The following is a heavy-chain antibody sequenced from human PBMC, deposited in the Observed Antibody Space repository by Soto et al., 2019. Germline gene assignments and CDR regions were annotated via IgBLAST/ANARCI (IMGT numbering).Heavy chain of an antibody. D-gene: IGHD6-6*01. CDR1: GYTFSNYG. CDR2: ISLYSDGT. CDR3: ARGLSVQATVAANNWFDP. J-gene: IGHJ5*02. Sequence: ASVKVSCKTSGYTFSNYGITWVGQAPGQPLEWLGWISLYSDGTNYAQKFQGRVTMTRDTSISTAYMELSRLRSDDTAVYYCARGLSVQATVAANNWFDPWGQGTLVTVSS. V-gene: IGHV1-2*02.